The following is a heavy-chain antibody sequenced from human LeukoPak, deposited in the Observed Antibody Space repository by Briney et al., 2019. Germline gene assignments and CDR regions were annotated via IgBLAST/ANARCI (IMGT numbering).Heavy chain of an antibody. Sequence: PSGGSLRLPCAASGFTLSSYAMSWVRQAPGKGREWVSTFSGSGGNTYYADSVKGRVTISRDNSKNTLYLQMNSLRAEDTAVYHCAKGSYYYDSADYFDYWGQGTLVTVSS. J-gene: IGHJ4*02. CDR3: AKGSYYYDSADYFDY. CDR1: GFTLSSYA. D-gene: IGHD3-22*01. V-gene: IGHV3-23*01. CDR2: FSGSGGNT.